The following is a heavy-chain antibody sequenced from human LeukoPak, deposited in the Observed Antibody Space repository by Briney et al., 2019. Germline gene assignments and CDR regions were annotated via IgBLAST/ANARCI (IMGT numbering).Heavy chain of an antibody. CDR3: ARLTTAAYDFWSDLPGY. D-gene: IGHD3-3*01. CDR2: ISYDYVDK. J-gene: IGHJ4*02. CDR1: GFSFSSYG. Sequence: GGSLRLSGEASGFSFSSYGMHWVRQIPGNGLEWVAVISYDYVDKYYADSVRGRFTISKDDLKNTLYLQMTNLRVDDTAVYYCARLTTAAYDFWSDLPGYWGQGTLVTVSS. V-gene: IGHV3-30*03.